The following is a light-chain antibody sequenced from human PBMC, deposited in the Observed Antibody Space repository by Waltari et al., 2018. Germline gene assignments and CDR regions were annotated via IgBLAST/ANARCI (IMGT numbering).Light chain of an antibody. CDR3: QQYGNSPPT. Sequence: EIVLTQSPGTLSLSPGERVTLSCRASQTLSRSYLAWYQQKPGQAPRLLIYGASSRATGIPDKFSGSGSGTDFTLTISRLEAEDFAVYYCQQYGNSPPTFGGGTKVEIK. CDR1: QTLSRSY. CDR2: GAS. V-gene: IGKV3-20*01. J-gene: IGKJ4*01.